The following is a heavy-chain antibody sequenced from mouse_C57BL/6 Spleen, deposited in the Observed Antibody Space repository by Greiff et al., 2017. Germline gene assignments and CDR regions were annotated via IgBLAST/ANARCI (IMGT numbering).Heavy chain of an antibody. J-gene: IGHJ2*01. V-gene: IGHV1-69*01. CDR2: IDPSDSYT. D-gene: IGHD2-1*01. CDR1: GYTFTSYW. Sequence: QVQLQQPGAELVMPGASVKLSCKASGYTFTSYWMHWVKQRPGQGLEWIGEIDPSDSYTNYNQKFKGKSTLTVDKSSSTAYMQLSSLTSEDSAVYYCARASYGNYFDYWGQGTTLTVSS. CDR3: ARASYGNYFDY.